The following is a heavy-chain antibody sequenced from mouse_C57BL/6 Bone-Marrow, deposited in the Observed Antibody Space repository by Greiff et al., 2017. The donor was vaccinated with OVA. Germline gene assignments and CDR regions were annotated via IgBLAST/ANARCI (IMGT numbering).Heavy chain of an antibody. D-gene: IGHD4-1*01. V-gene: IGHV14-4*01. CDR2: IDPENGDT. J-gene: IGHJ3*01. CDR1: GFNIKDDY. Sequence: VQLKESGAELVRPGASVTLSCTASGFNIKDDYMHWVKQRPEQGLEWIGWIDPENGDTEYASKFQGKATITADTSSNTAYLQLSSLTSEDTAVYYCTTLTGGFAYWGQGTLVTVSA. CDR3: TTLTGGFAY.